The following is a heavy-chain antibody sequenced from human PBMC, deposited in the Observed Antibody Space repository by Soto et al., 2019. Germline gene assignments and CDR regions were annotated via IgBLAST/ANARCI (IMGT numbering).Heavy chain of an antibody. Sequence: ASVKVSCKASGYTFTGYYMHWVRQAPGQGLEWMGWINPNSGGTNYAQKFQGRVTMTRDTSISTAYMELSRLRSDDTAVYYCARDYRVLTMVRGVLWAYWGQGTMVTVSS. CDR2: INPNSGGT. CDR1: GYTFTGYY. J-gene: IGHJ4*02. D-gene: IGHD3-10*01. CDR3: ARDYRVLTMVRGVLWAY. V-gene: IGHV1-2*02.